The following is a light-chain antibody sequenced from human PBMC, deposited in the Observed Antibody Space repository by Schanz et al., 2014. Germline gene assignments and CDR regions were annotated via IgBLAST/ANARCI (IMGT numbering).Light chain of an antibody. CDR3: QQSYSGPFT. Sequence: DIEMTQSPSSLSASVGDRVTITCRASQSIRIYLNWYQQKPGKAPKLLIYGASSLQSGVPSRFSGSGSGTDFTLAIISLQPEDFATYYCQQSYSGPFTFGPGTKVDIK. J-gene: IGKJ3*01. CDR1: QSIRIY. V-gene: IGKV1-39*01. CDR2: GAS.